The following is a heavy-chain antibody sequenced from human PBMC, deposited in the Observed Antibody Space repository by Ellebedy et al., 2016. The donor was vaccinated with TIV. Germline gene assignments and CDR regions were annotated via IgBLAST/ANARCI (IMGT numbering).Heavy chain of an antibody. Sequence: ASVKVSCKASGYTFTKYYMRWVRQAPGQGLEWMGMINPSGGSTSYAQKFQGRVTMTRDTSTSTVYMELSSLRSEDTAVYYCTCLQLGIADYFDYWGQGALVTVSS. CDR2: INPSGGST. J-gene: IGHJ4*02. V-gene: IGHV1-46*01. D-gene: IGHD6-13*01. CDR3: TCLQLGIADYFDY. CDR1: GYTFTKYY.